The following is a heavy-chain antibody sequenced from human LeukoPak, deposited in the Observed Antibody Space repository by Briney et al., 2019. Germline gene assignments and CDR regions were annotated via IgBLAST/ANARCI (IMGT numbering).Heavy chain of an antibody. Sequence: SETLSLTCTVSGGTISSSSYYWGWIRQPPGKGLEWIGSFYYSGSTYYNPSLKSRVTISVDTSKNQFSLKLSSVTATDTAVYYCARRRSGNSYVDYWGQGTLVTVSS. CDR1: GGTISSSSYY. V-gene: IGHV4-39*01. D-gene: IGHD5-18*01. J-gene: IGHJ4*02. CDR2: FYYSGST. CDR3: ARRRSGNSYVDY.